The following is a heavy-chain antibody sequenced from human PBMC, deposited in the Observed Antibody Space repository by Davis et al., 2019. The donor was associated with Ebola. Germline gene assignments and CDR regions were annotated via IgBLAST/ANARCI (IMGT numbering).Heavy chain of an antibody. CDR2: ISYDGSNK. V-gene: IGHV3-30*03. D-gene: IGHD1-26*01. CDR1: GFTFSSYG. CDR3: ASDKRWYSGSYYFDY. J-gene: IGHJ4*02. Sequence: GESLKISCAASGFTFSSYGMHWVRQAPGKGLEWVAVISYDGSNKYYADSVKGRFTISRDNSKNTLYLQMNSLRAEDTAVYYCASDKRWYSGSYYFDYWGQGTLVTVSS.